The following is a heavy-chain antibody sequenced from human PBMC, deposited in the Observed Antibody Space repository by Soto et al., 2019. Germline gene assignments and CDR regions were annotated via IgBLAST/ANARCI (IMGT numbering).Heavy chain of an antibody. V-gene: IGHV3-53*01. Sequence: PGGSLRLSCAASGFTVSSNYMSWVRQAPGKGLEWVSVIYSGGSTYYADSVKGRFTISRDNSKNTLYLQMNSLRAEDTAVYYCARVLGGYYFDYWGQGTLVTVSS. D-gene: IGHD3-16*01. CDR2: IYSGGST. CDR1: GFTVSSNY. J-gene: IGHJ4*02. CDR3: ARVLGGYYFDY.